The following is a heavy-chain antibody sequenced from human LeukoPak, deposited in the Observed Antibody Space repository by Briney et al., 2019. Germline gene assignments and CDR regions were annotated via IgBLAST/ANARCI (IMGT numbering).Heavy chain of an antibody. D-gene: IGHD2-2*01. Sequence: GGSLRLSCAASGFTFSDYWIHWVRQAPGKGLEWVSVISGSDSSTYYADSVKGRFTISRDNSKNTLYLQMNSLRAEDTAIYYCAKDRRVGCSTTTCYLFDSWGQGTLVTVSS. CDR1: GFTFSDYW. V-gene: IGHV3-23*01. CDR3: AKDRRVGCSTTTCYLFDS. J-gene: IGHJ4*02. CDR2: ISGSDSST.